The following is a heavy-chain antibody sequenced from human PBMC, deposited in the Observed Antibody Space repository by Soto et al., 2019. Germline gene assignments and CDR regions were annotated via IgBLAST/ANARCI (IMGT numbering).Heavy chain of an antibody. J-gene: IGHJ3*02. V-gene: IGHV1-69*13. D-gene: IGHD3-22*01. Sequence: SSVKVSCKASGGTFSSYAISWVRQAPGQGLEWMGGIIPIFGTANYAQKFQGRVTITADESTSTAYMELSSLGSEDTAVYYCASGGYDYDSSGSLDAFDIWGQGTMVTVSS. CDR1: GGTFSSYA. CDR2: IIPIFGTA. CDR3: ASGGYDYDSSGSLDAFDI.